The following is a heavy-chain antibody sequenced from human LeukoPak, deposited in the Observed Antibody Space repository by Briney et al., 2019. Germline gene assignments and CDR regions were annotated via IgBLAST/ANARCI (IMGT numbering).Heavy chain of an antibody. V-gene: IGHV4-4*02. CDR1: GGSISSSSW. J-gene: IGHJ3*02. CDR3: ASQIVVVVAATDHDAFDI. D-gene: IGHD2-15*01. Sequence: PSETLSLTCAVSGGSISSSSWWSWVRQPPGKGLEWIGGIYHSGSTNYNPSLKSRVTISVDKSKNQFSLKLSSVTAADTAVYYCASQIVVVVAATDHDAFDIWGQGTMVTVSS. CDR2: IYHSGST.